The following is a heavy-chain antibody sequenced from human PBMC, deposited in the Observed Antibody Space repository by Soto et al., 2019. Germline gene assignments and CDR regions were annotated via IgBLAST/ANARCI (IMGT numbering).Heavy chain of an antibody. CDR2: ISWNSGSI. D-gene: IGHD6-19*01. CDR1: GFTFDDYA. J-gene: IGHJ5*02. CDR3: AKDMTQWLVSNWFDP. Sequence: EVQLVESGGGLVQPGRSLRLSCAASGFTFDDYAMHWVRQAPGKGLERVSGISWNSGSIGYADSVKGRFTISRDNAKNSLYLQMNSLRAEDTALYYCAKDMTQWLVSNWFDPWGQGTLVTVSS. V-gene: IGHV3-9*01.